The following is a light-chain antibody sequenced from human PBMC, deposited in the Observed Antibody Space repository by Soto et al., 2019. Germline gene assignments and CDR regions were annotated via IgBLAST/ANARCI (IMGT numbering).Light chain of an antibody. CDR3: HLYGSSYPYT. CDR2: GSS. Sequence: EVVLTQSPGTLSLSPGERATLSCRASQSVTNNYFAWYQQKPGQAPRLLIFGSSDRATGIPDRFSGSGSGTDFTLTISRLEAEDFAVYYCHLYGSSYPYTFGQGTKLEIK. J-gene: IGKJ2*01. V-gene: IGKV3-20*01. CDR1: QSVTNNY.